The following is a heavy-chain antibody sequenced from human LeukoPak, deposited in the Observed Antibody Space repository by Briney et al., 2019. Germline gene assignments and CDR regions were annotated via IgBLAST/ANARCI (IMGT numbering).Heavy chain of an antibody. CDR3: ARGTYYDFWSGYFFSSRPDYYYYMDV. CDR2: ISYDGSNK. D-gene: IGHD3-3*01. CDR1: GFTFSSYG. Sequence: GGSLRLSCAASGFTFSSYGMHWVRQAPGMGLEWVAVISYDGSNKYYADSVKGRFTISRDNSKNTLYLQMNSLRAEDTAVYYCARGTYYDFWSGYFFSSRPDYYYYMDVWGKGTTVTISS. V-gene: IGHV3-30*03. J-gene: IGHJ6*03.